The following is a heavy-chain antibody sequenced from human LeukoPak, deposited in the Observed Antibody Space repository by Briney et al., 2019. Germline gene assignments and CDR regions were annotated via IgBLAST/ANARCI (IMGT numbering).Heavy chain of an antibody. CDR2: ISNSGSMI. Sequence: PGGSLRLSCAVSGLTFSSYNMNWVRQAPGKGREWVSYISNSGSMIYYADSVKGRFTLSRDNANNSLYPQMNSLRDEDTAVYYCARGPISGWSADYWGQGTLVTVSS. V-gene: IGHV3-48*02. CDR3: ARGPISGWSADY. J-gene: IGHJ4*02. D-gene: IGHD6-19*01. CDR1: GLTFSSYN.